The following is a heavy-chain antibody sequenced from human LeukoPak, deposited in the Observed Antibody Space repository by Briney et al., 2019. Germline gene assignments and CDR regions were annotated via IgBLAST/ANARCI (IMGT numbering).Heavy chain of an antibody. V-gene: IGHV1-18*01. CDR3: CRLSDP. CDR1: GYIFGHNG. D-gene: IGHD2-15*01. J-gene: IGHJ5*02. CDR2: ISAYNGDT. Sequence: ASVLVSCKTSGYIFGHNGIGWVRQAPGQGPEWMGWISAYNGDTNYAQSFQGRVTPTRDTSTSTAYMELSSLRSEDTAVYYCCRLSDPWGQGTPVTVSS.